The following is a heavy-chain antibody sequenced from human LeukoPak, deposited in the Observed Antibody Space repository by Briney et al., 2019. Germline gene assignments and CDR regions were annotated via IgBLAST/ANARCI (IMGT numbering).Heavy chain of an antibody. CDR1: GFTFSSYD. J-gene: IGHJ4*02. V-gene: IGHV3-23*01. CDR2: ISGSGDRT. CDR3: AKDATPYY. Sequence: GGSLRLSCAASGFTFSSYDMTWVRQAPGKGLEWLSTISGSGDRTFYADSVKGRFTISRDNSKNTVYLQMNRLRGEDTAIYYCAKDATPYYWGQGTLVTVSS. D-gene: IGHD2-15*01.